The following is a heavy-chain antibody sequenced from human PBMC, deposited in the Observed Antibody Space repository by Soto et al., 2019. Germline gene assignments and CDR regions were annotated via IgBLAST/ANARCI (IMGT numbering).Heavy chain of an antibody. CDR2: IGTAGDP. V-gene: IGHV3-13*05. D-gene: IGHD2-2*01. Sequence: GGSLRLSCAASGFTFSSYDMHWVRQATGKGLEWVSAIGTAGDPYYPGSVKGRFTISRENAKNSLYLQMNSLRAGDTAVYYCARDEIVVVPAAKDYYYYYGMDVWGQGTTVTVSS. CDR1: GFTFSSYD. J-gene: IGHJ6*02. CDR3: ARDEIVVVPAAKDYYYYYGMDV.